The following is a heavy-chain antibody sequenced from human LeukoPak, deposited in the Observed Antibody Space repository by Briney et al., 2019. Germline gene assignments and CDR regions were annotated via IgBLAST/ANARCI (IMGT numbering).Heavy chain of an antibody. CDR1: GGTFSSYA. CDR2: IIPIFGTA. D-gene: IGHD1-26*01. CDR3: ATGIVGATLFDY. V-gene: IGHV1-69*13. Sequence: ASVKVSCKASGGTFSSYAISWVRQAPGQGLEWMGGIIPIFGTANYAQKFQGRVTITADESTSTAYMELSSLRSEDTAVYYCATGIVGATLFDYWGQGTLVTVSS. J-gene: IGHJ4*02.